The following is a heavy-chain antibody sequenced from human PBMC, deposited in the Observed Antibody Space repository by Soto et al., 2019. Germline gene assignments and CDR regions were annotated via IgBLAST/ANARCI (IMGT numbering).Heavy chain of an antibody. V-gene: IGHV4-30-4*01. D-gene: IGHD2-15*01. Sequence: QVQLQESGPGLVKPSQTLSLTCTVSGGSISSGDYYWSWIRQPPGKGLEWIGYIYYSGSTYYNPSLKSRVTISVDTSKNQFSLKLSSVTAADTAVYYCARGDSCSGGSCYSPLFDYWGLGTLVTVSS. J-gene: IGHJ4*02. CDR3: ARGDSCSGGSCYSPLFDY. CDR2: IYYSGST. CDR1: GGSISSGDYY.